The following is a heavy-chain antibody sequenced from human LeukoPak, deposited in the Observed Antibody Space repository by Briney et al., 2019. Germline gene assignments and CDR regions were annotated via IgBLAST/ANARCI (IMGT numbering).Heavy chain of an antibody. CDR1: GGSISSYY. D-gene: IGHD2-21*01. Sequence: SETLSLTCTVSGGSISSYYWSWIRQPPRKGLEWIGYIYYSGNTNYIPSLKSRATISLDTSKNQFSLRLSSVTAADTAVYFCASGRGYCGGASCPPFDFWGQGTLVTVSS. J-gene: IGHJ4*02. V-gene: IGHV4-59*01. CDR3: ASGRGYCGGASCPPFDF. CDR2: IYYSGNT.